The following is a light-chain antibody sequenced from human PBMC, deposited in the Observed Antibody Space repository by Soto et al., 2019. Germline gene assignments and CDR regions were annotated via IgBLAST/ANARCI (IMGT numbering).Light chain of an antibody. CDR3: QQYNNWPPYT. CDR1: QSVSGN. J-gene: IGKJ2*01. CDR2: GAS. Sequence: EIVMTQSPATLSVSPGERATLSCRASQSVSGNLAWYQQKPGQAPRLLIYGASTRATGIPARFSGSGSGTEFTLTISSLQSLDFEVYYCQQYNNWPPYTFGQLTKLEMK. V-gene: IGKV3-15*01.